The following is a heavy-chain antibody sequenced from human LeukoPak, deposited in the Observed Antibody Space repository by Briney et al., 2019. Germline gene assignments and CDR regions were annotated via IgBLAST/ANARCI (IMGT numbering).Heavy chain of an antibody. CDR2: INPNSGGT. V-gene: IGHV1-2*02. Sequence: GASVKVSCKASGYTFTGYYMHWVRQAPGQGLEWMGWINPNSGGTNYAQKFQGRVTMTRDTSISTAYMELSRLRSDDTAVYYCARGYMITFGGVIVIGAFDIWGQGTMVTVSS. J-gene: IGHJ3*02. D-gene: IGHD3-16*02. CDR1: GYTFTGYY. CDR3: ARGYMITFGGVIVIGAFDI.